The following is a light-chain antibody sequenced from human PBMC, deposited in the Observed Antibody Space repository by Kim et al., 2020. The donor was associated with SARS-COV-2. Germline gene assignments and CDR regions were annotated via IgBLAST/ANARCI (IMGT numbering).Light chain of an antibody. CDR2: KDS. V-gene: IGLV3-25*03. CDR1: ALPKQY. Sequence: VSPGQTAKLTCSGDALPKQYAYWYQQKPGQAPVLVIYKDSERPSGIPERFSGSSSGTTVTLTISGVQAEDEADYYCQSADSSGTWVFGGGTQLTVL. J-gene: IGLJ3*02. CDR3: QSADSSGTWV.